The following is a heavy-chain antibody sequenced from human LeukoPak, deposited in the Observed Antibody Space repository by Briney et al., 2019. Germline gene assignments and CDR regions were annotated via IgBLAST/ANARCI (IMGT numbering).Heavy chain of an antibody. Sequence: GESLKISCKASGYSFTICWIGWVRQVPGKGLEWMGIIFPADSDTRYSPSFQGQVTVSADKSITTAYLQWSSLKASDTAMYYCARWVTADRGKKDAFDIWGQGTMVTVSS. V-gene: IGHV5-51*01. CDR3: ARWVTADRGKKDAFDI. CDR1: GYSFTICW. D-gene: IGHD2-21*02. J-gene: IGHJ3*02. CDR2: IFPADSDT.